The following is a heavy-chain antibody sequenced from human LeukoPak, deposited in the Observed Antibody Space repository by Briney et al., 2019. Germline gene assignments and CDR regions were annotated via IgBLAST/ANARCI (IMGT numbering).Heavy chain of an antibody. CDR2: ISAYNGNT. D-gene: IGHD2-2*01. J-gene: IGHJ6*02. V-gene: IGHV1-18*01. CDR1: GYTFTSYG. CDR3: ARGGVVPAAMYYYGMDV. Sequence: ASVKVSCKASGYTFTSYGISWVRQAPGQGLEWLGWISAYNGNTNYAQKLQGRVTMTTDTSTSTAYMELRSLRSDDTAVYYCARGGVVPAAMYYYGMDVWGQRTTVTVSS.